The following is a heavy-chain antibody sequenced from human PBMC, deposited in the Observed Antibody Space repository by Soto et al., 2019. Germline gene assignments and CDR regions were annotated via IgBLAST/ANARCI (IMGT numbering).Heavy chain of an antibody. V-gene: IGHV1-69*02. CDR3: TIGSWSGAVFDI. Sequence: QVQLVQSGAEVKKPGSSVKVSCKDSGGTFNTYSMFWVRQAPGQGLEWMGRIIPMLGVRNYAQRFQDRVTXXAXXCAATVHMELSSLRAEDTALYYCTIGSWSGAVFDIWGQGTMVTVSS. CDR2: IIPMLGVR. J-gene: IGHJ3*02. CDR1: GGTFNTYS. D-gene: IGHD6-19*01.